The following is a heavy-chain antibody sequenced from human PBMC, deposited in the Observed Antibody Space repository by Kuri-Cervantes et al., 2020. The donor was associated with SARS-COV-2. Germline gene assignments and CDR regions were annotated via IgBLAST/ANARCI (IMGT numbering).Heavy chain of an antibody. CDR3: ARELLLDY. CDR2: ISWNSGSI. CDR1: GLTFDDYA. J-gene: IGHJ4*02. Sequence: GGSLRLSCAASGLTFDDYAMHWVRQAPGKGLEWVSGISWNSGSIGYADSVKGRFTISRDNAKNSLYLQMNSLRAEDTAVYYCARELLLDYWGQGTLVTVSS. D-gene: IGHD2-21*01. V-gene: IGHV3-9*01.